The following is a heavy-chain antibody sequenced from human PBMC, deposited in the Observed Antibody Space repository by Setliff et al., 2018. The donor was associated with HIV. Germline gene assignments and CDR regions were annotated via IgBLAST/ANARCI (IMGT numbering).Heavy chain of an antibody. D-gene: IGHD3-10*01. Sequence: SETLSLTCTVSGGSISTGGYYWSWIRQHPGKGLEWIGYIYNSGGTYYNPSLKSRITMSIDTSKNKFSLKLNSVTAADTAVYYCARVPRITTLRNALDIWGQGTMVTVSS. CDR1: GGSISTGGYY. CDR3: ARVPRITTLRNALDI. CDR2: IYNSGGT. V-gene: IGHV4-31*03. J-gene: IGHJ3*02.